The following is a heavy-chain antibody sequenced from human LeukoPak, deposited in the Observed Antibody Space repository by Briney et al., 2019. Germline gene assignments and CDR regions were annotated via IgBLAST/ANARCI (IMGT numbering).Heavy chain of an antibody. V-gene: IGHV3-33*01. CDR3: ATDRNGGKYYDY. D-gene: IGHD1-26*01. CDR2: IWYDGSNQ. J-gene: IGHJ4*02. Sequence: GGSLRPSCAASGLNFRNYGMHWVRQAPGKGLEWVAVIWYDGSNQYYVDSVKGRFTVSKDNAKNTLYLQMNSLRAEDTAVYYCATDRNGGKYYDYWGQGTLVTVSS. CDR1: GLNFRNYG.